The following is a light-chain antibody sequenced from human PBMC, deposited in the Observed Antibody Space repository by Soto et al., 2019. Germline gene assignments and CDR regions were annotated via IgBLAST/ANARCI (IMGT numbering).Light chain of an antibody. CDR3: QKYNSALWR. CDR1: QGISNY. J-gene: IGKJ1*01. V-gene: IGKV1-27*01. CDR2: AAS. Sequence: DIQMTQSPSSLSASVGDRVTITCRASQGISNYLAWYQQKPGKVPKLLIYAASTLQSGVPSRFSGSGSGTDFTLTISILQPEDVATYYCQKYNSALWRFGQGAKDDIK.